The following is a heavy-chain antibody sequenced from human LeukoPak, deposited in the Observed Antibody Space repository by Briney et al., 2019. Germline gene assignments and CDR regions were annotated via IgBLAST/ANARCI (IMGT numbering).Heavy chain of an antibody. J-gene: IGHJ4*02. CDR2: IYPDDSDT. CDR3: ARRGDSDFRID. CDR1: RHSFHSQW. D-gene: IGHD2-21*02. Sequence: RGESLKISCKGPRHSFHSQWIGWVRQMPGKGLEWMGIIYPDDSDTRYSPSFQGQVTIPADKSISTAYLQWNSLEASDSAIYYCARRGDSDFRIDWGQGTLVTVSS. V-gene: IGHV5-51*01.